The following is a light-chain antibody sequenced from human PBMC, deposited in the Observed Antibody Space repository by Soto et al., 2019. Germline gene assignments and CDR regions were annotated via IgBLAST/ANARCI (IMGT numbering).Light chain of an antibody. CDR2: DAS. V-gene: IGKV3-11*01. CDR1: QNVGNF. CDR3: QQRSNFIT. Sequence: DSVLTQSPSTLSFSPWERSTLSYMASQNVGNFLAWYQQKPGQAPRLLVYDASNGATGIPARFSGSGSGTDFTLPISSLESEDFAVYYCQQRSNFITFGQGTRLEIK. J-gene: IGKJ5*01.